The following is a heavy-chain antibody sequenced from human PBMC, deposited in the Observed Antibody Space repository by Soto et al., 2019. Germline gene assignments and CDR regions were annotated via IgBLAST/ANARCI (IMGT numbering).Heavy chain of an antibody. CDR3: ARDRSSGGFYPNYFDY. V-gene: IGHV4-31*03. Sequence: SETLSLTCTVSGGSVSSAGYYWSWIRQHPGKGLEWIGYIYYSGTTYYNPSLKSRLTMSLDTSKNQFSLKLTSVTAADTAMYYCARDRSSGGFYPNYFDYWGLGTLVTVSS. CDR1: GGSVSSAGYY. J-gene: IGHJ4*02. D-gene: IGHD3-22*01. CDR2: IYYSGTT.